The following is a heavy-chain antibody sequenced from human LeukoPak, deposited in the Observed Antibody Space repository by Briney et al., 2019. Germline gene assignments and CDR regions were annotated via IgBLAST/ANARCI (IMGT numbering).Heavy chain of an antibody. CDR3: AKDELET. V-gene: IGHV3-23*01. J-gene: IGHJ5*02. CDR1: GFTFSSYT. D-gene: IGHD1-1*01. Sequence: GGSLRLSCAASGFTFSSYTMTWVRQAPGKGLEWVSTISGSGGSTYCADSVKGRFTISRDNSKNTLYLQMISLRAEDTAVYYCAKDELETWGQGTLVTVSS. CDR2: ISGSGGST.